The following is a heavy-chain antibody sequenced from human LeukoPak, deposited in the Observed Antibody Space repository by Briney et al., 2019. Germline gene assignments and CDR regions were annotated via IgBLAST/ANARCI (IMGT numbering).Heavy chain of an antibody. J-gene: IGHJ4*02. V-gene: IGHV3-21*01. CDR1: GFTYCRYS. CDR3: ARERTGRYVDWSLDF. Sequence: GGSLRLSCAASGFTYCRYSMYWVRQAPGKGLEWISSISGSGRFLYHADSVKGRFTMSRDNANNLIYLQMNSLRDEDTALYFCARERTGRYVDWSLDFWGQGTLVTVSS. D-gene: IGHD3-9*01. CDR2: ISGSGRFL.